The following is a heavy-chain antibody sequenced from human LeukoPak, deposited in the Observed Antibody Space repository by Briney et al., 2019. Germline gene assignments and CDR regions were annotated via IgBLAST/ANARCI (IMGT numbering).Heavy chain of an antibody. CDR3: AKAEGYCTNGVCYRAFGGTYFDY. V-gene: IGHV3-23*01. D-gene: IGHD2-8*01. J-gene: IGHJ4*02. CDR1: GFTFSSYA. CDR2: ISGSGGST. Sequence: GGSLRLSCAASGFTFSSYAMSWVRQAPGKGLEWVSAISGSGGSTYYADSVKGRFTISRDNSKNTLYLQMNSLRAEDTAVYYCAKAEGYCTNGVCYRAFGGTYFDYWGQGTLVTVSS.